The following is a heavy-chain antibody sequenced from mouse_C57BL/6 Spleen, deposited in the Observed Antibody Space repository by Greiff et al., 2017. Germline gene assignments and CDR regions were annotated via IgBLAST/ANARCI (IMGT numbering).Heavy chain of an antibody. D-gene: IGHD1-1*01. CDR2: IYPRSGNT. Sequence: VQLQESGAELARPGASVKLSCKASGYTFTSYGISWVKQRTGQGLEWIGEIYPRSGNTYYNEKFKGKATLTADKSSSTAYMERRSLTSEGSAVYFCARGRTTVVATEAMDYWGQGTSVTVSS. J-gene: IGHJ4*01. V-gene: IGHV1-81*01. CDR3: ARGRTTVVATEAMDY. CDR1: GYTFTSYG.